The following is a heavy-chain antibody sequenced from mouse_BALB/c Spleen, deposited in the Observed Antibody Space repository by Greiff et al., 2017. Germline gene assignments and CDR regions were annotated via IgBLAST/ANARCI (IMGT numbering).Heavy chain of an antibody. Sequence: VQLQQPGAELVMPGASVKMSCKASGYTFTDYWMHWVKQRPGQGLEWIGAIDTSDSYTSYNQKFKGKATLTVDESSSTAYMQLSSLTSEDSVVYYCARASGTHYAMDYWGQGTSVTVSS. J-gene: IGHJ4*01. V-gene: IGHV1-69*01. CDR3: ARASGTHYAMDY. D-gene: IGHD4-1*01. CDR2: IDTSDSYT. CDR1: GYTFTDYW.